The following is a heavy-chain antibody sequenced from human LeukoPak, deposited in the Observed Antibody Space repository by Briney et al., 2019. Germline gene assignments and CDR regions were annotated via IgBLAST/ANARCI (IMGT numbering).Heavy chain of an antibody. CDR1: GGSFSVYF. Sequence: SETLSLTCAVNGGSFSVYFWTWIRQPPGKGLEWIGEINRSGRTNYNPSLKSRVAISLDTPKNQFSLKLSSVAAADTAVYYCARGYEGYLDYWGQGTLVTVSS. V-gene: IGHV4-34*01. CDR3: ARGYEGYLDY. J-gene: IGHJ4*02. CDR2: INRSGRT. D-gene: IGHD1-1*01.